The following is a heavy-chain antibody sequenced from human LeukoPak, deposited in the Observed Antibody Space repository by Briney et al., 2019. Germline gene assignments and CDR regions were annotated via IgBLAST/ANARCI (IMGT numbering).Heavy chain of an antibody. V-gene: IGHV1-8*01. D-gene: IGHD3-10*01. CDR3: ARGPTLVRGVIMPDSVGGMDV. J-gene: IGHJ6*02. CDR1: GFTFTSYD. CDR2: MNPNSGNT. Sequence: GASVKVSCKASGFTFTSYDINWVRQAPGQGLEWMGWMNPNSGNTRYAQKVQGRITVTRDTSISTAYMELSCLRSEDTAVYYCARGPTLVRGVIMPDSVGGMDVWGQGTTVTVSS.